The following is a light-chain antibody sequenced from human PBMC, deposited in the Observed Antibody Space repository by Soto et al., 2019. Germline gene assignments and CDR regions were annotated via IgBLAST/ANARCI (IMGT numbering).Light chain of an antibody. J-gene: IGKJ1*01. CDR2: GAS. CDR1: QSVKSD. V-gene: IGKV3-15*01. Sequence: EIVMTQSPVALSVSPGERVTLSCRASQSVKSDLAWYKQKPGQAPRLLIYGASTRAIGIPARFSGSGSGTEFTLTISSLQSEDFAVYYCQQYNDWPPPWTFGQGTKVEIK. CDR3: QQYNDWPPPWT.